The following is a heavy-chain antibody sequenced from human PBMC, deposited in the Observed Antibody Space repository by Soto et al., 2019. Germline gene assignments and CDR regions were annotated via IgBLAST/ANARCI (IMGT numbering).Heavy chain of an antibody. Sequence: GGSLRLSCAASGFTFSSYAMHWVRQAPGKGLEWVAVISYDGSNKYYADSVKGRFTISRDNSKNTLYLQMNSLRAEDTAVYYCARDPTQERITMVWGASDYWGQGTLVTVSS. CDR1: GFTFSSYA. V-gene: IGHV3-30-3*01. J-gene: IGHJ4*02. CDR2: ISYDGSNK. D-gene: IGHD3-10*01. CDR3: ARDPTQERITMVWGASDY.